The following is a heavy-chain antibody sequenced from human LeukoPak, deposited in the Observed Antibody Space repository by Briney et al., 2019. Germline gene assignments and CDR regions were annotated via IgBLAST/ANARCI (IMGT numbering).Heavy chain of an antibody. CDR3: KTKVITGNSGDDYDD. Sequence: GRSLRLSCAASGVTFSSYGMHWVRQAPGKGLEWVALISSDGNDKLYGDSGKGRFTISREDSRSTLYLQMNSLRAEDTAVYYCKTKVITGNSGDDYDDWGQGTLVTVSS. J-gene: IGHJ4*02. CDR1: GVTFSSYG. CDR2: ISSDGNDK. V-gene: IGHV3-30*03. D-gene: IGHD5-12*01.